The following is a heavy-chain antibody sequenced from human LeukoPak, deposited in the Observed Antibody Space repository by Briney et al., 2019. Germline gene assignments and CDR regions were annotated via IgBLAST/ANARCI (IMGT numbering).Heavy chain of an antibody. CDR2: IRSKTYGGAI. D-gene: IGHD4-17*01. Sequence: GGSLRLSCTTSGFIFGDYAMSWCRQAPGKGVEWVGFIRSKTYGGAIEYAASVKGRFTISRDDSKSIAYLQMNSLKTEDTAVYYCARDQLGGDPDDYYYYYMDVWGKGTTVIVSS. CDR1: GFIFGDYA. CDR3: ARDQLGGDPDDYYYYYMDV. V-gene: IGHV3-49*03. J-gene: IGHJ6*03.